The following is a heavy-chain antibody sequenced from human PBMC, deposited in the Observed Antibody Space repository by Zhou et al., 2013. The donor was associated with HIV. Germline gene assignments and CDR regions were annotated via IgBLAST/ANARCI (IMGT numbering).Heavy chain of an antibody. CDR3: ARGGYSGYDWSLDY. D-gene: IGHD5-12*01. V-gene: IGHV1-69*12. Sequence: QVQLVQSGAEVKKPGSSVKVSCKASGGTFSSYAISWVRQAPGQGIEWMGGIIPVTGRPHYTQKFQGRVTITADESTRTEYLELNGLTYEDTAVYYCARGGYSGYDWSLDYWGQGTLVTVSS. CDR1: GGTFSSYA. CDR2: IIPVTGRP. J-gene: IGHJ4*02.